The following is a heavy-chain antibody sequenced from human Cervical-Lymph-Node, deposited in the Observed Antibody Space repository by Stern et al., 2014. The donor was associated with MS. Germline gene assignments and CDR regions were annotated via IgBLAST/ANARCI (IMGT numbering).Heavy chain of an antibody. CDR1: GGTFSSYA. CDR3: AREVPGDFYFDY. J-gene: IGHJ4*02. Sequence: QMQLVQSGAEVKKPGSSVKVSCKASGGTFSSYAISWVRQAPGQGLEGMGGIIPIFGTVHYAQNFQGRVTITADKSTSTAYMELSSLRYEDTAVYYCAREVPGDFYFDYWGQGTLVTVSS. D-gene: IGHD4-17*01. V-gene: IGHV1-69*06. CDR2: IIPIFGTV.